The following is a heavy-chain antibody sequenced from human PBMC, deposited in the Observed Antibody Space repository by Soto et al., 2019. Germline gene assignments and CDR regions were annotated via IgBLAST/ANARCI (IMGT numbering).Heavy chain of an antibody. CDR2: ISSSSSYI. V-gene: IGHV3-21*01. CDR1: GFTFSSYS. J-gene: IGHJ5*02. CDR3: ARGVYDFWSGYYPVSIVDNWFDP. D-gene: IGHD3-3*01. Sequence: PGGSLRLSCAASGFTFSSYSMNWVRQAPGKGLEWVSSISSSSSYIYYADSVKGRFTISRDNAKNSLYLQMNSLRAEDTAVYYCARGVYDFWSGYYPVSIVDNWFDPWGQGTLVTVSS.